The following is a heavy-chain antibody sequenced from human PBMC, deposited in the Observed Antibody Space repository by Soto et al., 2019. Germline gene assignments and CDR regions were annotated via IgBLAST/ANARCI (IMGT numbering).Heavy chain of an antibody. CDR1: GGSFSAYY. CDR2: INHSGGT. V-gene: IGHV4-34*01. J-gene: IGHJ6*02. CDR3: ARDHKWDGMDV. Sequence: KPSETLSLTCAVYGGSFSAYYWSWIRQPPGKGLEWIGEINHSGGTSYNPSLKSRVTISVDTSKSQFSLKLTSVTAADRAVYYCARDHKWDGMDVWGQGTTVTVSS. D-gene: IGHD1-26*01.